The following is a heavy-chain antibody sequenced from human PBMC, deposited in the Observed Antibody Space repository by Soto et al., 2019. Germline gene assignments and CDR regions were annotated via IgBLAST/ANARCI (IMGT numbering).Heavy chain of an antibody. V-gene: IGHV4-39*02. D-gene: IGHD3-10*01. CDR2: VSYSGGT. J-gene: IGHJ5*02. CDR1: GGSIDNSHSF. Sequence: ASETLSLTCDVSGGSIDNSHSFWGWVRQPPGRGLEFLGSVSYSGGTYYNPSLKSRVTVSVDTSKNQVSLRVRSVTVAETAVYYCARDRHPMVRGVKVNWFDPWGQGTLVTVSS. CDR3: ARDRHPMVRGVKVNWFDP.